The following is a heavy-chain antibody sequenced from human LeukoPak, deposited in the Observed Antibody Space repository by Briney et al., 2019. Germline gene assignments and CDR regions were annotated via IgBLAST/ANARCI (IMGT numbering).Heavy chain of an antibody. Sequence: GGSVRLSCAASGFTFSSYAMSWVRQAPGKGLDWVSAISCSGGSTYYADSVKGRFTISRDNSKNTLYLQMNSLRAVDTAVYYCAKDQKYYYGSGADHAFDIWGQGTMVTVSS. D-gene: IGHD3-10*01. CDR3: AKDQKYYYGSGADHAFDI. J-gene: IGHJ3*02. V-gene: IGHV3-23*01. CDR1: GFTFSSYA. CDR2: ISCSGGST.